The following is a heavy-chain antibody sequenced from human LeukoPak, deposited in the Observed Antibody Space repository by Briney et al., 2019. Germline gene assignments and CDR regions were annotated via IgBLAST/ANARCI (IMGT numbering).Heavy chain of an antibody. CDR1: GYSFTSYW. J-gene: IGHJ4*02. Sequence: GESLKISCKGSGYSFTSYWIGWVRQMPGKGLEWMGIIYPGDSDTRYSPSFQGQVTISADKSISTAYLQWSSLKASDTAMYYCATSYSYYGGKENHFDYWGQGTLVTVSS. D-gene: IGHD4-23*01. V-gene: IGHV5-51*01. CDR2: IYPGDSDT. CDR3: ATSYSYYGGKENHFDY.